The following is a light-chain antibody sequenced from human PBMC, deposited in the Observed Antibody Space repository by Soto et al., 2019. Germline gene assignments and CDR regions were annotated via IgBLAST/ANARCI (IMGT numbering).Light chain of an antibody. J-gene: IGKJ2*01. Sequence: ELVLTQYPATLSVSPGARATLSCRAGQSVSNNLAWFQQRRGQAPRRLLFAASTRAHDIPARFSGSGSGTDFTLTISSLPSDDFVVYYCQQYNNCPYTFGPGTKLEIK. CDR2: AAS. CDR1: QSVSNN. CDR3: QQYNNCPYT. V-gene: IGKV3-15*01.